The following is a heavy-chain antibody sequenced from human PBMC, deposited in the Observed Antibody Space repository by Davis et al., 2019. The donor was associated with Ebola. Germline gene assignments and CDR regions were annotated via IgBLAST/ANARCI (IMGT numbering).Heavy chain of an antibody. CDR1: GFTFSSYS. CDR2: ISGSGVNT. CDR3: AKLIVAAGTGY. D-gene: IGHD6-13*01. J-gene: IGHJ4*02. Sequence: GESLKISCAASGFTFSSYSMNWVRQAPGKGLEWVSSISGSGVNTYYADSVKGRLIISRDNSKNTLFLQMNSLRAEDTAVYYCAKLIVAAGTGYWGQGTLVTVSS. V-gene: IGHV3-23*01.